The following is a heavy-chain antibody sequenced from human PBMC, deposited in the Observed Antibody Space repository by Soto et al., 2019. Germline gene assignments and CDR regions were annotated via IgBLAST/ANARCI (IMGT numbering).Heavy chain of an antibody. D-gene: IGHD4-17*01. V-gene: IGHV1-69*06. CDR1: GATFTSYG. Sequence: QVQLVQSGAEVKKPGSSVKVSCKGSGATFTSYGVIWVRQAPGQGLEWMGGIIPIFDKANYARKFQARLTITADKSTSTAFMELRSLRSEDTAVYYCARAGIYSDYFTGAQDPWGQGTLVTVSS. J-gene: IGHJ5*02. CDR2: IIPIFDKA. CDR3: ARAGIYSDYFTGAQDP.